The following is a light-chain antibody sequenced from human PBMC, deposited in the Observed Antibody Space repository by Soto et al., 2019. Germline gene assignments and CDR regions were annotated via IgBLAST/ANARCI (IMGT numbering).Light chain of an antibody. Sequence: EVVLTQSPCTLSLSPGERATLSCRASQSIGSSYLAWYQQKPGQAPRLLIYGASSRATGIPDRFSGGGSGTDFSLTISRLDPEDFATYYCLQDNSYPLTFGGGTKVDIK. V-gene: IGKV3-20*01. CDR1: QSIGSSY. J-gene: IGKJ4*01. CDR3: LQDNSYPLT. CDR2: GAS.